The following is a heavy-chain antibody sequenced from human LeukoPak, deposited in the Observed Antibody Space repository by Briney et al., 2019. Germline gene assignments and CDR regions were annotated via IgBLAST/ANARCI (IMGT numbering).Heavy chain of an antibody. V-gene: IGHV1-18*01. Sequence: ASVKVSCKASGYTFTSYGISWVRQAPGQGLEWMGWISAYNGNTNYAQKPQGRVTMTTDTSTSTAYMELRSLRPDDTAVYYCARDLGGSSEGKRFDPWGQGTLVTVSS. CDR2: ISAYNGNT. CDR3: ARDLGGSSEGKRFDP. CDR1: GYTFTSYG. J-gene: IGHJ5*02. D-gene: IGHD1-26*01.